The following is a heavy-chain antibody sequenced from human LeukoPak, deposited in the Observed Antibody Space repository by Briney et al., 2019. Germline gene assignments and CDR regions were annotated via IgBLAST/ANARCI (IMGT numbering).Heavy chain of an antibody. Sequence: GGSLRLSCAASGFTFSSYWMHCVRLAPGKGLVWVSRLRGDGSASNYADSVKGRFAISRDNAKNTLYLQMNSLRTEDTAIYYWTRGIRAVEAAGTDYIDYWGQGTLVTVSS. CDR2: LRGDGSAS. CDR1: GFTFSSYW. V-gene: IGHV3-74*01. D-gene: IGHD6-13*01. J-gene: IGHJ4*02. CDR3: TRGIRAVEAAGTDYIDY.